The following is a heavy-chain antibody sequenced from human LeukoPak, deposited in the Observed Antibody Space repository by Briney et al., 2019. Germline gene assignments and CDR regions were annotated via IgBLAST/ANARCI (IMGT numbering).Heavy chain of an antibody. CDR1: GITFRNYG. V-gene: IGHV3-30*02. CDR2: IGYDESKK. Sequence: GGSLRLSCVASGITFRNYGFHWVRQAPGKRPEWVALIGYDESKKYYADSVKGRFTTSRDNSKNTLYLQLNSLRIDDTAVYYCANSSFQAWGQGTLVTVSS. D-gene: IGHD2-15*01. J-gene: IGHJ4*02. CDR3: ANSSFQA.